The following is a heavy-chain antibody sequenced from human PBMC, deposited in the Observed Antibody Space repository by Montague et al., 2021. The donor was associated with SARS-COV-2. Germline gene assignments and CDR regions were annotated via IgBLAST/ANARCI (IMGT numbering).Heavy chain of an antibody. D-gene: IGHD2-15*01. J-gene: IGHJ5*02. CDR3: VKGSGDP. V-gene: IGHV4-61*01. CDR2: IYDSGST. Sequence: SETLSLTCTVTGDSVISDKYYWSWIRQPPGKGLEWIGFIYDSGSTSYNPSLHSRVTITIDTSKNQFSLNLMSVTPADTAVYYCVKGSGDPWGRGTLVTVSS. CDR1: GDSVISDKYY.